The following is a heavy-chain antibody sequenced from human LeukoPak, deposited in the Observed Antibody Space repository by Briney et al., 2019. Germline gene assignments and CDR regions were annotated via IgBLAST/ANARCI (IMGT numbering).Heavy chain of an antibody. J-gene: IGHJ5*02. D-gene: IGHD1-26*01. V-gene: IGHV1-2*02. CDR1: GYTFTGYY. CDR3: ARDRGELLGWFDP. CDR2: INPSSGGT. Sequence: GASVKVSCKASGYTFTGYYMHWVRQAPGQGLEWMGWINPSSGGTNYAQKFQGRVTMTRDTSISTAYMELSRLRSDDTAVYYCARDRGELLGWFDPWGQGTLVTVSS.